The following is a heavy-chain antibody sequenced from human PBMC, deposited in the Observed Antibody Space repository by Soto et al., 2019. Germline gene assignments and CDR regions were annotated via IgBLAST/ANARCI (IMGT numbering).Heavy chain of an antibody. D-gene: IGHD5-12*01. V-gene: IGHV3-30*04. CDR2: TSFDASEN. Sequence: QVHLVESGGGVVQPGASLRLSCAASGFRFSGFAMHWVRQAPGKGLEWVAVTSFDASENFYVDSVKGRFSISRDDSHNTVLLQKNGLRPEVTGIYYCSRDLGGYVHLWDKSNYWGQGTLVNISS. CDR1: GFRFSGFA. J-gene: IGHJ4*02. CDR3: SRDLGGYVHLWDKSNY.